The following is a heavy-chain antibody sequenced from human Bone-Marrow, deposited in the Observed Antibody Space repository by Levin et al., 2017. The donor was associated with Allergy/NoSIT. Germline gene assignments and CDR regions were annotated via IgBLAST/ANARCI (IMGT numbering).Heavy chain of an antibody. V-gene: IGHV4-59*01. CDR1: GDSISSYY. CDR3: ARDWYGSGPSRG. Sequence: PGGSLRLSCTVSGDSISSYYWTWIRQPPGKGLEWIATIFHSGSPNYNPSLKSRVTISVDTSKNQFSLKLSSVTAADTAVYYCARDWYGSGPSRGWGQGTLVTVSS. J-gene: IGHJ4*02. CDR2: IFHSGSP. D-gene: IGHD3-10*01.